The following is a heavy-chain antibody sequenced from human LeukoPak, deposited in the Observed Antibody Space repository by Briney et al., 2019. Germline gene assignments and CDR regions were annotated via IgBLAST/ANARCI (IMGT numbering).Heavy chain of an antibody. CDR1: GFTFSSYG. Sequence: AGGSLRLSCAASGFTFSSYGMHWVRQAPGKGLEWVAFIRYDGSNKYYADSVKGRFTISRDNSKNTLYLQMNSLRAEDTAVYYCAKEDRFGESFGYYYYMDVWGKGTTVTISS. J-gene: IGHJ6*03. CDR3: AKEDRFGESFGYYYYMDV. V-gene: IGHV3-30*02. D-gene: IGHD3-10*01. CDR2: IRYDGSNK.